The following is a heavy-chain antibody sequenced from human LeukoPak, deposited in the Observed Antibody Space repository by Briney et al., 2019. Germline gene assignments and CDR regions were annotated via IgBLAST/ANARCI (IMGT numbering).Heavy chain of an antibody. Sequence: GGSLRLSCAASGFTLITYSMNWVRQAPGKGLEWVSYISSSSGTIYYADSVKGRFTISRDNAKNSLYLQMNSLRAEDTAVYYCAELGITMIGGVWGKGTTVTISS. CDR3: AELGITMIGGV. CDR2: ISSSSGTI. D-gene: IGHD3-10*02. CDR1: GFTLITYS. V-gene: IGHV3-48*04. J-gene: IGHJ6*04.